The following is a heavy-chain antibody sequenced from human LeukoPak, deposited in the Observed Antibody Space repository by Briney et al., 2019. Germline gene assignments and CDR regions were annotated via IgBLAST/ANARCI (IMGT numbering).Heavy chain of an antibody. J-gene: IGHJ4*02. CDR2: ILYVGSNT. CDR1: GFTFSSYA. CDR3: ARARDSDGDYPSYY. V-gene: IGHV3-30*04. Sequence: GGSLRLSCAASGFTFSSYAVHWVRQAPGKGLGWVALILYVGSNTYYADSVKGRFTISTDNSTNTLYLQMSSLRAEDTAVYYWARARDSDGDYPSYYWGQGTLVTVSS. D-gene: IGHD2-21*02.